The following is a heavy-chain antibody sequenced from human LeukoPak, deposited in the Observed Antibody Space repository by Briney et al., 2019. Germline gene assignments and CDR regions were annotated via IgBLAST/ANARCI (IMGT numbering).Heavy chain of an antibody. Sequence: GGSLRLSCAACGFTVSSNYMSWVRQAPGKGLEWVSVIYSGGSTYYADSVKGRFTISRHNSKNTLYLQMNSIRAEDTAVYYCARDSNGGSYFDYWGQGTLVTVSS. D-gene: IGHD4-23*01. CDR2: IYSGGST. V-gene: IGHV3-53*01. CDR1: GFTVSSNY. J-gene: IGHJ4*02. CDR3: ARDSNGGSYFDY.